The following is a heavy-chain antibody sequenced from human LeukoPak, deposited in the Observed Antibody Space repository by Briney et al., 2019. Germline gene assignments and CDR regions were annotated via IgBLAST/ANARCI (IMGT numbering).Heavy chain of an antibody. CDR1: GFTFSSYG. CDR2: ISYDGSNK. CDR3: AKVGLRFLEWFGFNP. D-gene: IGHD3-3*01. J-gene: IGHJ5*02. Sequence: GRSLRLSCAAPGFTFSSYGMHWVRQAPGKGLEWVAVISYDGSNKYYADSVKGRSTISRDNSKNTLYLQMNSLRAEDTAVYYCAKVGLRFLEWFGFNPWGQGTLVTVSS. V-gene: IGHV3-30*18.